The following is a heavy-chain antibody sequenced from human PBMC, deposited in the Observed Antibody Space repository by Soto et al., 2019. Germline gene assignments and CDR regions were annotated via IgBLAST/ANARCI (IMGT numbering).Heavy chain of an antibody. CDR1: VFTFSSCA. V-gene: IGHV3-23*01. CDR2: ISDSGGNT. Sequence: RWSLRLSCSASVFTFSSCAMSWCRQAPGMGLQWVSAISDSGGNTYYADSVRGRFTISRDNSKNTLYLQLNSLGAEDTAVYYCAKDRPAAGSQWLVPIWGRGTLVTVSS. CDR3: AKDRPAAGSQWLVPI. J-gene: IGHJ4*02. D-gene: IGHD6-19*01.